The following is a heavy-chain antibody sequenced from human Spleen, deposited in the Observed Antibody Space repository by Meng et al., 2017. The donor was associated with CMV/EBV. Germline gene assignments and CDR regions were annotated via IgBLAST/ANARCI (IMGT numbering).Heavy chain of an antibody. CDR1: GFSLSTSGVG. V-gene: IGHV2-5*01. J-gene: IGHJ6*02. Sequence: SGPTLVKPTPPLTLTCTFSGFSLSTSGVGVGWIRQPPGKALEWLALIYWNDDKRYSPSLKSRLTITKDTSKNQVVLTMTNMDPVDTATYYCAHSRVPAAIWLQGYYGMDVWGQGTTVTVSS. CDR2: IYWNDDK. CDR3: AHSRVPAAIWLQGYYGMDV. D-gene: IGHD2-2*02.